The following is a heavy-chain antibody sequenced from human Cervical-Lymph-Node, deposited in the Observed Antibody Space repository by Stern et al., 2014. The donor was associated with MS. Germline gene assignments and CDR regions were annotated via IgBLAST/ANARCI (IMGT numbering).Heavy chain of an antibody. CDR2: ISYDGDHK. CDR3: ARDYEDTSMLFDH. CDR1: GFTFSSYG. Sequence: VHLVESGGAVVQPGRSLRLSCAASGFTFSSYGMHWVRQAPGKGLEWVTVISYDGDHKYYGASVKGRFTISRDNSKNTLHLQMNSVTTDDTAIYYCARDYEDTSMLFDHWGQGTLVTVSS. V-gene: IGHV3-30*03. D-gene: IGHD2-8*01. J-gene: IGHJ4*02.